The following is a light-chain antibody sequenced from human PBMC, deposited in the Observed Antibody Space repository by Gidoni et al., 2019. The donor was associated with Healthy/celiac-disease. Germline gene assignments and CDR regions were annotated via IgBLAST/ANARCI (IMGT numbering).Light chain of an antibody. CDR3: QQSYSTPLT. J-gene: IGKJ4*01. CDR2: AAS. CDR1: QSISSY. Sequence: DIHMTQSPSSLSASVGDIVTITSRASQSISSYLNWYQQKPGKSPKLLIYAASSLQSGVPSRFSGSGSGTDFTITISSLQPEDFATYYCQQSYSTPLTFGGGTKVEIK. V-gene: IGKV1-39*01.